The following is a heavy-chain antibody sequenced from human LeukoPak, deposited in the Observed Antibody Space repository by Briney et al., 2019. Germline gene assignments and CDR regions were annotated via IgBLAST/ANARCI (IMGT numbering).Heavy chain of an antibody. V-gene: IGHV4-59*01. CDR2: IYNSGST. Sequence: SETLSLTCTVSGDSFSYFYWSWIRQPPGKGLEWIGYIYNSGSTNYNPSLKSRVTISLDTSKNQFSLKPSSVTAADTAVYYCARGRGYSYYWGQGTLVTVSS. J-gene: IGHJ4*02. CDR3: ARGRGYSYY. CDR1: GDSFSYFY. D-gene: IGHD5-18*01.